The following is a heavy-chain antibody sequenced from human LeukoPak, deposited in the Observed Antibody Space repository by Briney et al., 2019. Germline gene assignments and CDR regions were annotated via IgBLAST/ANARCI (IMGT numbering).Heavy chain of an antibody. V-gene: IGHV1-8*01. CDR1: GNTFTSED. CDR2: MKPDSGDT. Sequence: ASVKVSCKASGNTFTSEDINWVRQAPGQGLEWMGWMKPDSGDTGYAQMFQGRVSMTTTTSIGTVYMELSSPTSEDTAVYYCAGGLGLDGPFEYWGQGTLVTVSS. D-gene: IGHD3/OR15-3a*01. CDR3: AGGLGLDGPFEY. J-gene: IGHJ4*02.